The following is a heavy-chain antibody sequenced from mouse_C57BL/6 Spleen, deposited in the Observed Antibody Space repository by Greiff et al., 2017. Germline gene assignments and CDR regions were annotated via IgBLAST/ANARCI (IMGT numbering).Heavy chain of an antibody. CDR1: GYTFTSYW. J-gene: IGHJ1*03. CDR3: ASTTVVSYWYCDV. V-gene: IGHV1-61*01. D-gene: IGHD1-1*01. Sequence: VQLQQPGAELVRPGSSVKLSCKASGYTFTSYWMDWVKQRPGQGLEWIGNIYPSDSETHYNQKFKDKATLTIDKSSSTAYMQLSSLTSEDSAVYFCASTTVVSYWYCDVWGTGTTVTVSS. CDR2: IYPSDSET.